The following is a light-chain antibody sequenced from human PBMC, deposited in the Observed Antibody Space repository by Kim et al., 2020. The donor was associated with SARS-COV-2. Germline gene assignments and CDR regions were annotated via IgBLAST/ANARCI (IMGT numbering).Light chain of an antibody. CDR3: QQYNNWPPLP. CDR2: GAS. V-gene: IGKV3-15*01. Sequence: EIVMTQSPATLSVSPGERATLSCRASQSVSSNLAWYQQKPGQAPRLLLYGASTRATGIPARFSGSGSGTEFTLTISSLQSEDFAVYYCQQYNNWPPLPFGGGNKVDIK. J-gene: IGKJ4*01. CDR1: QSVSSN.